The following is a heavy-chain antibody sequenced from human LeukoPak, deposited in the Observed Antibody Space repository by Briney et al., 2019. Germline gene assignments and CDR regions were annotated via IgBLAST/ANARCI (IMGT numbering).Heavy chain of an antibody. Sequence: GGSLRLSCAASGFTFSDYWMSWVRQAPGKGLEWVANIKKDGSDKYYVDSVKGRFTISRDNAKNSLSLQMNSLRVEDTAVYYCARDSRTRILYKPEEWGQGTLVTVSS. CDR1: GFTFSDYW. CDR2: IKKDGSDK. V-gene: IGHV3-7*01. D-gene: IGHD2/OR15-2a*01. CDR3: ARDSRTRILYKPEE. J-gene: IGHJ4*02.